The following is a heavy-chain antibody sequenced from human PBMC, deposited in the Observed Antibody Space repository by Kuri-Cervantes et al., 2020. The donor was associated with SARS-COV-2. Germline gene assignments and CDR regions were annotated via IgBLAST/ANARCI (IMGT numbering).Heavy chain of an antibody. CDR3: ARDFWPSGGYFDY. J-gene: IGHJ4*02. CDR1: GGSIRSGSYY. D-gene: IGHD3-10*01. V-gene: IGHV4-39*07. CDR2: IYYSGNT. Sequence: ESLKISCTVSGGSIRSGSYYWGWIRQSPGKGLEWIGSIYYSGNTLYNPSLKSRLTISVDTSKKQFSLNLSSVTAADTAVYYCARDFWPSGGYFDYWGQGTLVTVSS.